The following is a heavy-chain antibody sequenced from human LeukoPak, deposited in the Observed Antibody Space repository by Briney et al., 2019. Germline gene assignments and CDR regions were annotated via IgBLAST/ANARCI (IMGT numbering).Heavy chain of an antibody. J-gene: IGHJ4*02. Sequence: ASVKVSCKASGYTFTGYYMHWVRQAPGQGLEWMGWINPNSGGTNYAQKFQGRVTMTRDTSISTAYMELSRLRSDDTAVYYCARGEGLLWFGELLSADYWGQGTLVTVSS. CDR1: GYTFTGYY. CDR2: INPNSGGT. V-gene: IGHV1-2*02. CDR3: ARGEGLLWFGELLSADY. D-gene: IGHD3-10*01.